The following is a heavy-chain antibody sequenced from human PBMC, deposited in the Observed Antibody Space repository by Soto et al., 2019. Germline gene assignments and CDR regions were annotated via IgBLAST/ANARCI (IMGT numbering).Heavy chain of an antibody. V-gene: IGHV4-39*01. CDR3: ASSSDSLLWFGELPGFDY. D-gene: IGHD3-10*01. CDR1: GGSISSSSYY. CDR2: IYYSGST. J-gene: IGHJ4*02. Sequence: PSETLSLTCTVSGGSISSSSYYWGWIRQPPGKGLEWIGSIYYSGSTYYNPSLKSRVTISVDTSKNQFSLKLSSVTAADTAVYYCASSSDSLLWFGELPGFDYWGQGTLVTVSS.